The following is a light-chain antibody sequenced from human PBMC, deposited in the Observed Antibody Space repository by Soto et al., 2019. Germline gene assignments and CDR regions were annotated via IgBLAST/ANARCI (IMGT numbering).Light chain of an antibody. CDR3: QQRSNWPLFT. CDR2: DAS. Sequence: EIVLTQSPATLSLSPGERATLSCMASQSVSSYLAWYQQKPGQAPRLLIYDASNRATGIPARFSGSGSGTDFTLTISSLEPEDFAVYYCQQRSNWPLFTFGPGTKGDIK. J-gene: IGKJ3*01. CDR1: QSVSSY. V-gene: IGKV3-11*01.